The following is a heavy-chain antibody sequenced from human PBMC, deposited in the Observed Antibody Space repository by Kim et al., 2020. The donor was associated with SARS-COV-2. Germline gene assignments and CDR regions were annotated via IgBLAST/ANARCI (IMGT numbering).Heavy chain of an antibody. V-gene: IGHV3-33*03. CDR2: IWYDGSTQ. Sequence: GGSLRLSCAASGFTFSGYGMHWVRQAPGKGLEWVALIWYDGSTQYYADSVKGRFSISRDNSKNTLYLQMNSLRAEDTAVYYCTKDRDYGSAHFYGMGGWGQATTVTVSS. J-gene: IGHJ6*02. CDR3: TKDRDYGSAHFYGMGG. D-gene: IGHD3-10*01. CDR1: GFTFSGYG.